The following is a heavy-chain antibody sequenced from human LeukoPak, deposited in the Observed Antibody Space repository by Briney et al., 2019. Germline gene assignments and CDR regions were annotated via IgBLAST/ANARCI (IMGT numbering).Heavy chain of an antibody. Sequence: SDTLSLTCAVSGGSFSSYYWSWIRQPPGKGLECIGEINHSGRTNYNPFIKSRVTISVDTYKSKFSLKLSSVTAADTAVYYSARGLFDSSGYYPFDYWGQGTLVTVSS. V-gene: IGHV4-34*01. D-gene: IGHD3-22*01. J-gene: IGHJ4*02. CDR3: ARGLFDSSGYYPFDY. CDR1: GGSFSSYY. CDR2: INHSGRT.